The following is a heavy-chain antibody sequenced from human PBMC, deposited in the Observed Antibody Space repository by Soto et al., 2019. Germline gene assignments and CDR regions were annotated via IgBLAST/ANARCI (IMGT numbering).Heavy chain of an antibody. V-gene: IGHV3-33*01. CDR3: ARGKVKLVPAAPLDC. CDR1: GFTFSSYG. Sequence: GGSLRLSCAASGFTFSSYGMHWVRQAPGKGLEWVAVIWYDGSNKYYADSVKGRFTISRDNSKNTLYLQMNSLRAEDTAVYYCARGKVKLVPAAPLDCWGQGTLVTVSS. J-gene: IGHJ4*02. CDR2: IWYDGSNK. D-gene: IGHD2-2*01.